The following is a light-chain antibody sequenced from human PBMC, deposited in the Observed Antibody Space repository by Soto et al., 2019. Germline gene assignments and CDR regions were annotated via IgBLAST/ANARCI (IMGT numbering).Light chain of an antibody. J-gene: IGLJ3*02. CDR3: QSYDSSNQV. V-gene: IGLV6-57*01. Sequence: NFMLTQPHSVSESPGKTVTISCTRSSGSIASNYVQWYQQRPGSSPTTLIDEHNHRPSGVPDRFSGSIDSSSNSAALTISGLKTEDEDDYYCQSYDSSNQVFGGGTKLTVL. CDR2: EHN. CDR1: SGSIASNY.